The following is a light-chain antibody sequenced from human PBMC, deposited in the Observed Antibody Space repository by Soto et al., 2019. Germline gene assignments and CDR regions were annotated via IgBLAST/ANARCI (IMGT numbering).Light chain of an antibody. CDR3: LFYYGGAQPHWV. CDR1: TGSVTSGHH. J-gene: IGLJ3*02. CDR2: STN. V-gene: IGLV7-43*01. Sequence: QTVVTQESSLTVSPGGTVTLPCASSTGSVTSGHHPNWLQQKPGQAPRTLIYSTNNKQDWTPARFSGSLLEGKAALTVSGVQPEDEAEYYCLFYYGGAQPHWVFGGGTKLTVL.